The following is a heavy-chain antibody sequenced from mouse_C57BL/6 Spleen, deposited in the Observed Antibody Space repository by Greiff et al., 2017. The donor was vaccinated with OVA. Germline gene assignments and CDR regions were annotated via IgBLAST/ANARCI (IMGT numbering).Heavy chain of an antibody. V-gene: IGHV1-15*01. J-gene: IGHJ2*01. CDR3: TRDGNYLYYFDY. CDR2: IDPETGGT. CDR1: GYTFTDYE. D-gene: IGHD2-1*01. Sequence: QVQLMQSGAELVRPGASVTLSCKASGYTFTDYEMHWVKQTPVHGLEWIGAIDPETGGTSYNQKFKGKAILTADKSSSTAYMELRSLTSEDSAVYYCTRDGNYLYYFDYWGQGTTLTVSS.